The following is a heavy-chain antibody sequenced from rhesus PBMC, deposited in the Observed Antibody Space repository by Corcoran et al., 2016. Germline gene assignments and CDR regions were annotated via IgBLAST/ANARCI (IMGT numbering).Heavy chain of an antibody. V-gene: IGHV4-173*01. CDR2: IFGSGATI. J-gene: IGHJ4*01. CDR1: GGSISSHY. CDR3: ARGCSGIGCPLVNIDY. Sequence: QLQLQESGPGLVKPSETLSLTCAVSGGSISSHYWSWIRQPPGKGLVWIGRIFGSGATIGYHPSLKRRFTLSTDTSKNQFSLKLNSVTAADTAVYYCARGCSGIGCPLVNIDYWGQGVLVTVSS. D-gene: IGHD2-21*01.